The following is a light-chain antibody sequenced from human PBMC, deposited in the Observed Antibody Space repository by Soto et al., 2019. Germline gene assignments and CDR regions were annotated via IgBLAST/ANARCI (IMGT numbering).Light chain of an antibody. V-gene: IGKV3-20*01. J-gene: IGKJ2*01. CDR2: GAS. CDR3: HQYDISPFT. CDR1: QSVRSSF. Sequence: EVVLTVSPDSLSLSPGETATVSCRASQSVRSSFLAWYQQKPGQAPSLLIYGASNRATDVPDRFSGGGSGTDFSLTISRLEPQDFAVYFCHQYDISPFTFGQGTRL.